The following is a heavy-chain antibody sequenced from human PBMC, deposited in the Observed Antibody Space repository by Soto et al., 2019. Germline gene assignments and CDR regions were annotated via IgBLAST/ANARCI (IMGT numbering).Heavy chain of an antibody. J-gene: IGHJ4*02. CDR2: ISYDGSNK. Sequence: GGSLRLSCAASGFTFSSYAMHWVRQAPGKGLEWVAVISYDGSNKYYADPVKGRFTISRDNSKNTLYLQMNSLRAEDTAVYYCAREVPPKVWGQGTLVTVSS. CDR3: AREVPPKV. V-gene: IGHV3-30-3*01. CDR1: GFTFSSYA.